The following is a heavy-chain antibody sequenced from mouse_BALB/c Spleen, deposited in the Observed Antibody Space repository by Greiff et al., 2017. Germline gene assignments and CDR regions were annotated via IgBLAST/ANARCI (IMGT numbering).Heavy chain of an antibody. D-gene: IGHD1-1*01. CDR1: GFTFNTYA. J-gene: IGHJ3*01. Sequence: EPGGGLVQPKGSLKLSCAASGFTFNTYAMNWVRQAPGKGLEWVARIRSKSNNYATYYADSVKDRFTISRDDSQSMLYLQMNNLKTEDTAMYYCVRRGYGSSGPFAYWGQGTLVTVSA. V-gene: IGHV10-1*02. CDR3: VRRGYGSSGPFAY. CDR2: IRSKSNNYAT.